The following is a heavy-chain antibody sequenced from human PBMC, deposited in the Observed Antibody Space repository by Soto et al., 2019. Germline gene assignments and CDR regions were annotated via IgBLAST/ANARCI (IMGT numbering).Heavy chain of an antibody. Sequence: QVQLQQWGAGLLKPSETLSLTCAVHGGSLSGYFWTWIRQPPGKGLEWIGEISHSGSTDYNPSLKSRVTISIDTAKNQLSLPLHSLTAADTSVYYCARRFDSWGQGTLVTVSS. CDR3: ARRFDS. CDR2: ISHSGST. CDR1: GGSLSGYF. D-gene: IGHD2-21*01. J-gene: IGHJ4*02. V-gene: IGHV4-34*02.